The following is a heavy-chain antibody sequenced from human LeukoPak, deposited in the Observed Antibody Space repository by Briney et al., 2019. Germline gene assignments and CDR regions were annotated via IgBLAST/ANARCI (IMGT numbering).Heavy chain of an antibody. V-gene: IGHV3-33*06. CDR3: AKDSSYTSTWYQDSNFDY. J-gene: IGHJ4*02. D-gene: IGHD6-13*01. CDR2: IWYDGSNK. CDR1: GFIFSNYG. Sequence: LTGGSLRLSCAVSGFIFSNYGMHWVRQAPGKGLEWVAVIWYDGSNKYYADSVKGRFTISRDNSKNTLYLEMNSLRAEDTAVYYCAKDSSYTSTWYQDSNFDYWGQGTLVTVSS.